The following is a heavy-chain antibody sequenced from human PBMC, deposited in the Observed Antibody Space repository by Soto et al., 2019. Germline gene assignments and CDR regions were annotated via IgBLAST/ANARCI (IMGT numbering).Heavy chain of an antibody. Sequence: EVQLVESGGGSAQPGGSLRLSCAASGFTFSNYWIHWVRQAPGKGPMWVSRINGVGTYTNYADSVRGRFSISRDNSENTVYMQINSLRDADTAMYYCVRYFRSRDLLGQGAPVTVSS. V-gene: IGHV3-74*01. D-gene: IGHD3-3*01. CDR1: GFTFSNYW. CDR2: INGVGTYT. J-gene: IGHJ5*02. CDR3: VRYFRSRDL.